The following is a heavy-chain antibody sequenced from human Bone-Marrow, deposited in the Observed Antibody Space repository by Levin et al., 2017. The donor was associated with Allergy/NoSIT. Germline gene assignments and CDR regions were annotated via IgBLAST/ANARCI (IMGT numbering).Heavy chain of an antibody. CDR1: GGSISSGGYY. CDR2: IYYSGST. Sequence: SQTLSLTCTVSGGSISSGGYYWSWIRQHPGKGLEWIGYIYYSGSTYYDPSLKSRVTISVDTSKNQFSLKLSSVTAADTAVYYCARDRSGSLWYYDGMDVWGQGTTVTVSS. V-gene: IGHV4-31*03. D-gene: IGHD1-26*01. J-gene: IGHJ6*02. CDR3: ARDRSGSLWYYDGMDV.